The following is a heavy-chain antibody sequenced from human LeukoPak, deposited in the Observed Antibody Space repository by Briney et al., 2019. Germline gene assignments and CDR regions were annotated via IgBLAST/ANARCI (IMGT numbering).Heavy chain of an antibody. J-gene: IGHJ4*02. Sequence: RGSLRLSCAAAGFTFSSYGMHWVRQAPGKGLEWVAFISYDGNNKYYADSVKGRFTISRDHSKHTLYLQMDNLRAEDTALYYCAKHHRQWLPKRGFDYWGQGTLVTVPS. CDR2: ISYDGNNK. CDR1: GFTFSSYG. D-gene: IGHD6-19*01. CDR3: AKHHRQWLPKRGFDY. V-gene: IGHV3-30*18.